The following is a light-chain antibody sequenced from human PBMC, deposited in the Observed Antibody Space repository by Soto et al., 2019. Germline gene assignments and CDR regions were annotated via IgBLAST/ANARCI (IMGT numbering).Light chain of an antibody. V-gene: IGLV2-8*01. CDR2: EVS. J-gene: IGLJ3*02. CDR3: SSYAGSKTL. Sequence: QSVLTQSPSASGSPGQSVTISCTGTSSDVGNYNYVSWYQQHPGKAPKLMIYEVSKRPSGVPDRFSGSKSGNTASLTVSGLQAEDEADYYCSSYAGSKTLFGGGTKLTVL. CDR1: SSDVGNYNY.